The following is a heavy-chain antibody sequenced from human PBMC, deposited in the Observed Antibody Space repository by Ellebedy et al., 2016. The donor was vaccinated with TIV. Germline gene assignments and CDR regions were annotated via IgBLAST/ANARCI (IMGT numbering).Heavy chain of an antibody. J-gene: IGHJ4*02. D-gene: IGHD5-24*01. V-gene: IGHV4-59*01. CDR2: VFHNGRS. CDR3: AGVRDGRRPFDY. CDR1: GGSITGYY. Sequence: SETLSLTCSVSGGSITGYYWNWIRQSPRKGLEWIGFVFHNGRSKYNPSLESRLTLSVDTSKDHFSLRLSSVAAADTALYYCAGVRDGRRPFDYWGQGALVTVSS.